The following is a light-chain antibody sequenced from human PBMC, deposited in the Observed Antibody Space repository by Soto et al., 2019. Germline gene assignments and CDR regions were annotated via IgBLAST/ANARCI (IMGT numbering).Light chain of an antibody. CDR2: VAS. J-gene: IGKJ4*01. CDR3: QEYNSGLT. Sequence: DIQMTRSPSYVPASVGDRVTITCRASQGITSWLAWYQQKPGKAPKLLIYVASALQSGVPSRFSGSGSGRDFTLTISSLQPEDVATYYCQEYNSGLTFGGGTKVDIK. V-gene: IGKV1-27*01. CDR1: QGITSW.